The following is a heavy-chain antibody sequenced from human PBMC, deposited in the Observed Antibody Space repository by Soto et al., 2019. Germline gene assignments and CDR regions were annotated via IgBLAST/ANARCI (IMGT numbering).Heavy chain of an antibody. J-gene: IGHJ5*02. CDR3: ARNVAEIAAAGLNWFDP. Sequence: PSETLSLTCAVSGGSISSGGYSWSWIRQPPGKGLEWIGYIYHSGSTYYNPSLKSRVTISVDRSKNQFSLKLSSVTAADTAVYYCARNVAEIAAAGLNWFDPWGQGTLVTVSS. V-gene: IGHV4-30-2*01. CDR1: GGSISSGGYS. D-gene: IGHD6-13*01. CDR2: IYHSGST.